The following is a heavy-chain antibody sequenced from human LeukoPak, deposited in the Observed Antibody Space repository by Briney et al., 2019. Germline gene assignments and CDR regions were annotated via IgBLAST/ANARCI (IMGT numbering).Heavy chain of an antibody. V-gene: IGHV1-2*06. CDR3: ARDMWVLDPFDI. J-gene: IGHJ3*02. CDR2: INPNSGGT. Sequence: GASVKVSCKASGYTFAGYYMHWVRQDPGQGLEWMGRINPNSGGTNYAQKFQGRVTMTRDTYISTAYMELSRLRSDDTAVYYCARDMWVLDPFDIWGQGKMVTVSS. D-gene: IGHD1-26*01. CDR1: GYTFAGYY.